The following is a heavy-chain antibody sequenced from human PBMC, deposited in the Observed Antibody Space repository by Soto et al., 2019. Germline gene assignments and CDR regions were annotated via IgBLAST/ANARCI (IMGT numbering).Heavy chain of an antibody. CDR3: AAGAAGATEVH. CDR1: GFSFSVYG. CDR2: IWYDASKQ. D-gene: IGHD6-13*01. V-gene: IGHV3-33*01. Sequence: GGSLRLSCETSGFSFSVYGMHWVRQAPGKGLEWVAVIWYDASKQFYAASVEGRFTISRDNSKAILYLQMNSLRAEDTAVYYCAAGAAGATEVHWGRGTLVTVSS. J-gene: IGHJ4*02.